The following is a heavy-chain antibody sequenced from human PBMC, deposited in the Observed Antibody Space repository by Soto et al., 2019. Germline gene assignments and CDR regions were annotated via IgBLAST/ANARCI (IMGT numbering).Heavy chain of an antibody. Sequence: ASVKVSCKASGYTFTSYDINWVRQATGQGLEWMGWMNPNSGNTDYAQKFQGRVTMTRNTSISTAYMELSSLRSEDTAVYYCARDWYYDFCSGYYSRLGGFYGIDVWGQGTTVTVSS. CDR1: GYTFTSYD. D-gene: IGHD3-3*01. J-gene: IGHJ6*02. CDR2: MNPNSGNT. CDR3: ARDWYYDFCSGYYSRLGGFYGIDV. V-gene: IGHV1-8*01.